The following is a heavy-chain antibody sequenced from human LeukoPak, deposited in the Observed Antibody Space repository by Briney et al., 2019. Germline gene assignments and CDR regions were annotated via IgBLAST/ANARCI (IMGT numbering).Heavy chain of an antibody. CDR1: GYTFTVYY. CDR3: ARGSGNYYGFFDC. V-gene: IGHV1-2*02. Sequence: ASVTVSFTASGYTFTVYYMHWVRQAPGQGLEWMGWINPNSGGTNYAQKFQGRVTMAGDASISTAYMELSSLRSDDTAVYYCARGSGNYYGFFDCWGQGTLVTVSS. CDR2: INPNSGGT. J-gene: IGHJ4*02. D-gene: IGHD1-26*01.